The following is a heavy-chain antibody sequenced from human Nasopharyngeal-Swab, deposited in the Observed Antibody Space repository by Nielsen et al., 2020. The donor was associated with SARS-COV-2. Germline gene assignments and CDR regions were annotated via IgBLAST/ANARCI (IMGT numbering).Heavy chain of an antibody. V-gene: IGHV3-21*01. J-gene: IGHJ6*02. Sequence: GESLKISCAASGFTFSSYSMNWVRQAPGKGLEWVSSISSSSTYIYYADSVKGRFTISRDNAKNSLYLQMNSLRAEDTAVYYCARDLLLWFGESPLHYGMDVWGQGTTVTVSS. CDR2: ISSSSTYI. CDR1: GFTFSSYS. D-gene: IGHD3-10*01. CDR3: ARDLLLWFGESPLHYGMDV.